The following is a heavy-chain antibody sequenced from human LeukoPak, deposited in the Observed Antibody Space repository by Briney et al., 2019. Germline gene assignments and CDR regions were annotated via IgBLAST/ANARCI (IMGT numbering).Heavy chain of an antibody. V-gene: IGHV4-38-2*01. CDR3: ARLYMVPSYYYMDV. CDR1: GYSISSGYY. D-gene: IGHD3-10*01. J-gene: IGHJ6*03. Sequence: SETLSLTCAVSGYSISSGYYWGWIRQPPGKGLEWIGSIYHSGSTYYNPSLKSRVTISVDTSKNQFSLKLSSVTAADTAVYYCARLYMVPSYYYMDVWGKGTTVTVSS. CDR2: IYHSGST.